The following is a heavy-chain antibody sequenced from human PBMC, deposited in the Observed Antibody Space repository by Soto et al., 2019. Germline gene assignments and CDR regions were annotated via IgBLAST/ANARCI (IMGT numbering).Heavy chain of an antibody. D-gene: IGHD2-21*02. CDR2: IIPIFGTA. J-gene: IGHJ3*02. CDR1: GGTFSSYA. CDR3: ATPVPSGDCPYYVFNI. V-gene: IGHV1-69*13. Sequence: SVKVSCKASGGTFSSYAISWVRQAPGQGLEWMGGIIPIFGTANYAQKFQGRVTITADEYTSTAYMELSSLRSEDTAVYYCATPVPSGDCPYYVFNIWGQATKVIVTS.